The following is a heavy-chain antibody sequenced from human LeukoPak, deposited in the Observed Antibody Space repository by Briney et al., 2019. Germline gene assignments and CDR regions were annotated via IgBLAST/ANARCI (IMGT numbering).Heavy chain of an antibody. J-gene: IGHJ1*01. Sequence: ASVKVSCKASGYTLTDYYMHWVRQAPGQGLEWMGRINPNSGGTNYAQKFQGRVTMTRDTSISTVYMELSRLRSDDTAVYYCAREFNSGWYAEHFQHWGQGTLVTVSS. D-gene: IGHD6-19*01. CDR3: AREFNSGWYAEHFQH. CDR1: GYTLTDYY. V-gene: IGHV1-2*06. CDR2: INPNSGGT.